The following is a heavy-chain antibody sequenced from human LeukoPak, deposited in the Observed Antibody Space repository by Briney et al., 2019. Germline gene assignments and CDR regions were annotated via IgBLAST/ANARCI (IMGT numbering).Heavy chain of an antibody. V-gene: IGHV4-39*07. J-gene: IGHJ4*02. D-gene: IGHD1-26*01. Sequence: SETLSLTCSVSGDSISLSFYYWGWIRQPPGKALEWIGSVYYSGTTSYNPSLKSRVTISVDMSKNHFSLKLSSVTAADTAVYYCARADSIVGATDYWGQGTLVTVSS. CDR3: ARADSIVGATDY. CDR1: GDSISLSFYY. CDR2: VYYSGTT.